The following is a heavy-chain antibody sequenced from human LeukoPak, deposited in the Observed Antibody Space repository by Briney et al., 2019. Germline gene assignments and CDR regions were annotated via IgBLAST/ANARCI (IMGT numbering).Heavy chain of an antibody. CDR3: ARDKYSGSYYFDY. CDR1: GYTFTSYD. V-gene: IGHV1-8*01. J-gene: IGHJ4*02. CDR2: MSPNSGDT. Sequence: GASVKVSCKASGYTFTSYDFNWVRQATGQRPEWMGWMSPNSGDTGYAQKFQDRVTMTRNTSISTAYMELSSLRSDDTAVYYCARDKYSGSYYFDYWGQGTLVTVSS. D-gene: IGHD1-26*01.